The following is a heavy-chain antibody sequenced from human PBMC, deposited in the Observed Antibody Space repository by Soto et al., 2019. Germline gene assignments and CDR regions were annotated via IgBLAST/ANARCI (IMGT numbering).Heavy chain of an antibody. V-gene: IGHV3-48*03. CDR3: ASVNLRFSYGIDV. D-gene: IGHD3-3*01. CDR1: GSTFSSSE. Sequence: SLRLSCAASGSTFSSSEMHWVRQAPGKGLEWVSYISKSGTVIYYADSVKGRFTISSDNAKNLLYLQMNSLRAEDTAVYFCASVNLRFSYGIDVWGQGASVTGSS. CDR2: ISKSGTVI. J-gene: IGHJ6*02.